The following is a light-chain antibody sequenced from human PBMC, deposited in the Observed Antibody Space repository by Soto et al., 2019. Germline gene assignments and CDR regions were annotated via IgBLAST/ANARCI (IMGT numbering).Light chain of an antibody. CDR1: RSVLYKSNNKNH. CDR3: QQYYSYPQT. V-gene: IGKV4-1*01. CDR2: AAS. J-gene: IGKJ1*01. Sequence: DIVMTQSPDSLAVSLGERATMNCKCSRSVLYKSNNKNHLAWYQQKPGKAPKLLIYAASTLQSGVPSRFSGSGSGTDFTLTISRPQSEDFATYYCQQYYSYPQTFGQGTKVDIK.